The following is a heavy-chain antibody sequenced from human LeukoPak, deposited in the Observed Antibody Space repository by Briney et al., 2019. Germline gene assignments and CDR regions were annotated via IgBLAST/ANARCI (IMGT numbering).Heavy chain of an antibody. Sequence: GGSLRLSCAASGFTFSSYSMNWVRQAPGKGLEWVSAISGSGGSTYYADSVKGRFTISRDNSKNTLYLQMNSLRAEDTAVYYCAKIKSTSFGNYYYYMDVWGKGTTVTISS. V-gene: IGHV3-23*01. CDR2: ISGSGGST. J-gene: IGHJ6*03. CDR1: GFTFSSYS. D-gene: IGHD2-2*01. CDR3: AKIKSTSFGNYYYYMDV.